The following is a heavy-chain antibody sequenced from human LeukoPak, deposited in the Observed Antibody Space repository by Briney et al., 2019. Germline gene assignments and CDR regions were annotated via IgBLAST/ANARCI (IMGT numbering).Heavy chain of an antibody. CDR2: IRHDGSSK. Sequence: PGGSLRLSCVASGFTFITYGMHWVRQAPGKGLEWVAFIRHDGSSKYYADSVKGRFTISRDSSKDTLYLQMNSLRTEDTAVYYCAELGITMIGGVWGKGTTVTISS. V-gene: IGHV3-30*02. J-gene: IGHJ6*04. CDR3: AELGITMIGGV. D-gene: IGHD3-10*02. CDR1: GFTFITYG.